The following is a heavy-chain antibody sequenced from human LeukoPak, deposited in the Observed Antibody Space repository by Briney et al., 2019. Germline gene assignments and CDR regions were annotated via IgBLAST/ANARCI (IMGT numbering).Heavy chain of an antibody. V-gene: IGHV3-30-3*02. Sequence: GGSLRLSCAASGFTFSSYAMHWVRQAPGKGLGWVAVISYDGSNKYYADSVKGRFTISRDNSKNTLYLQMNSLRVEDTAFYYCAKQGEPDFFDYWGQGTLVTVSS. J-gene: IGHJ4*01. CDR3: AKQGEPDFFDY. D-gene: IGHD1-14*01. CDR2: ISYDGSNK. CDR1: GFTFSSYA.